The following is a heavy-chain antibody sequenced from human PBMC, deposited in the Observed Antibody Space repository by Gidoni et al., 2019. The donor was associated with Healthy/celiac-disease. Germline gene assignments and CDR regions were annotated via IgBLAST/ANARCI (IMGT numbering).Heavy chain of an antibody. Sequence: EVQLVESGGGLVKPGGSLRLSCAASVFPFSNAWLNWVRPAPGKGLEWVGRIKSKTDGGTTDYAAPVKGRFTISRDDSKNTLYLQMNSLKTEDTAVYYCTTEGLWWLSSNSGFDYWGQGTLVTVSS. CDR2: IKSKTDGGTT. V-gene: IGHV3-15*07. J-gene: IGHJ4*02. CDR3: TTEGLWWLSSNSGFDY. D-gene: IGHD3-22*01. CDR1: VFPFSNAW.